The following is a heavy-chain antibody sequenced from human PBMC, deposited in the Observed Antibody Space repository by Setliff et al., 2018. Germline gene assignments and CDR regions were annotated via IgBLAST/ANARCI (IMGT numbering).Heavy chain of an antibody. D-gene: IGHD3-10*01. Sequence: SETLSLTCTVSGDSISHYYWNWIRQPAGKGLEWIGRIYVTESTKYNPSLKSRVTLSIDTSKNQFSLKLSSVTAADAALYYCAASRAYTGAVEEWFLPKTFDFWGQGSPVTVSS. CDR3: AASRAYTGAVEEWFLPKTFDF. V-gene: IGHV4-4*07. CDR1: GDSISHYY. J-gene: IGHJ4*02. CDR2: IYVTEST.